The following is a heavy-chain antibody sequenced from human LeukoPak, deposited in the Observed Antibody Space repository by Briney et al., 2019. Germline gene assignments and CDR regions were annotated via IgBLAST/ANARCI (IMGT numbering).Heavy chain of an antibody. V-gene: IGHV3-53*04. Sequence: PGGSLRLSCAASGFTVSSNYMSWLRQAPGKGLAGVSVIYSGGSTYYADSVKGRFTISRHNSKNTLYLQMNSLRAEDTAVYYCARERQSTTVTPDYWGQGTLVTVSS. CDR2: IYSGGST. J-gene: IGHJ4*02. CDR3: ARERQSTTVTPDY. CDR1: GFTVSSNY. D-gene: IGHD4-17*01.